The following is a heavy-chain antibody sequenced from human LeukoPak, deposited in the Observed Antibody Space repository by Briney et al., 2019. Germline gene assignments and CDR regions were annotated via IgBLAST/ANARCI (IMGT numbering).Heavy chain of an antibody. Sequence: ASVKVSCKASGYTFTSYGISWVRQATGQGLEWMGWMNPNSGNTGYAQKFQGRVTMTRNTSISTAYMELSSLRSEDTAVYYCARGLVRGTLRFDPWGQGTLVTVSS. CDR1: GYTFTSYG. CDR3: ARGLVRGTLRFDP. D-gene: IGHD5-12*01. CDR2: MNPNSGNT. J-gene: IGHJ5*02. V-gene: IGHV1-8*02.